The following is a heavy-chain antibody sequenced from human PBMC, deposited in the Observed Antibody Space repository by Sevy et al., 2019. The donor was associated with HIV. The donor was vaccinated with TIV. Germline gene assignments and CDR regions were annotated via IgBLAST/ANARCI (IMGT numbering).Heavy chain of an antibody. CDR3: ARGKGGYGYGLNY. CDR1: GFTVSANY. V-gene: IGHV3-66*01. Sequence: GGSLRLSCAVSGFTVSANYMTWVRQAPGKGLEWVSVIYSDGTTHHADSVKGRFSISRDKSNNTLYLQMNSLRAEDTAVYYCARGKGGYGYGLNYWGQGTLVTVSS. CDR2: IYSDGTT. J-gene: IGHJ4*02. D-gene: IGHD5-18*01.